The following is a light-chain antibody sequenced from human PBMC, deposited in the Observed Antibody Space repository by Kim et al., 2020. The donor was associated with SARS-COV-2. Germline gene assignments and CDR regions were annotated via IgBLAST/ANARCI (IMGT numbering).Light chain of an antibody. CDR2: DAS. Sequence: WAPGDRATLSCRASQSINSDLGWYKQIPGQPPRLLIYDASNRATGIPARFSGSGSGTDFTLTISSLEPEDFALYYCLQRHDWPLTFGGGTKVDIK. V-gene: IGKV3-11*01. J-gene: IGKJ4*01. CDR3: LQRHDWPLT. CDR1: QSINSD.